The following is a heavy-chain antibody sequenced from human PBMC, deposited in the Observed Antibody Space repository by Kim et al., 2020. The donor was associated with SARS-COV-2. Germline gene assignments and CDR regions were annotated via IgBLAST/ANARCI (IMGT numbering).Heavy chain of an antibody. V-gene: IGHV1-3*01. J-gene: IGHJ4*02. CDR3: VRHDSGWAY. CDR2: INAGTGNT. D-gene: IGHD6-19*01. Sequence: ASVKVSCKASGYTFSSHIMQWVRQAPGQSLEWMGWINAGTGNTKYSPNLQGRVTFTTDTSASTAYMDLSSLRSEDTAVYYCVRHDSGWAYWGQGTLVTVSS. CDR1: GYTFSSHI.